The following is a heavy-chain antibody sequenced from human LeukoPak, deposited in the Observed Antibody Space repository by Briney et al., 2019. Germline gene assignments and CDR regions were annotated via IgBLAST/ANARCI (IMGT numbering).Heavy chain of an antibody. J-gene: IGHJ6*03. Sequence: GGSLRLSCAASGFTFSTYAMNWVRQAPGKGLEWVSAISGSGGSTYYADSVKGRFTISRDNSKNTLYLQMNSLRAEDTAVYYCAKGYCSSTSCYKVVYYYYYYVDVWGKGTTVTVSS. V-gene: IGHV3-23*01. D-gene: IGHD2-2*02. CDR2: ISGSGGST. CDR3: AKGYCSSTSCYKVVYYYYYYVDV. CDR1: GFTFSTYA.